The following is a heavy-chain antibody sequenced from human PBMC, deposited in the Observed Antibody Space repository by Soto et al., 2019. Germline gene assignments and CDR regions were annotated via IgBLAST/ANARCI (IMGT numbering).Heavy chain of an antibody. J-gene: IGHJ4*02. CDR2: ISSSGATI. D-gene: IGHD6-13*01. Sequence: EVQLVESGGGLVQPGGSLRLSCVASELTFSSYDMNWVRQAPGKGLEWVSYISSSGATIYYTDSVKGRFTISRDNAKNSLYLQMNSLRAEDTAVYYCVRFGGAAAGPGYYCGQGTLVTVSS. CDR3: VRFGGAAAGPGYY. CDR1: ELTFSSYD. V-gene: IGHV3-48*03.